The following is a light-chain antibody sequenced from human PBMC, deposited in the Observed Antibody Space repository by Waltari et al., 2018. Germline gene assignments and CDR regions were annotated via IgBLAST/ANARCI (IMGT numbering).Light chain of an antibody. Sequence: EIVLTQSPGTLSLSPGERATLSCRASQSISNRYLAWYQQRPGQAPRLLIYGVLSRATGIPDRFSGSGSGTDFTLTISRLEPEDFAVYYCQHYGSSPEFGQGTKVEIK. CDR2: GVL. CDR1: QSISNRY. V-gene: IGKV3-20*01. J-gene: IGKJ1*01. CDR3: QHYGSSPE.